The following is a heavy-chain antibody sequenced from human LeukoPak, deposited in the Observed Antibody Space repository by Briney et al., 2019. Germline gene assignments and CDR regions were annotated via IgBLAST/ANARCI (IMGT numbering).Heavy chain of an antibody. Sequence: ESGPTLVKPTQTLTLTCTFSGFSLSTSGVGVGWIRQPPGKALEWLALIYYNDDTRYSPSVKSRLTITKDTSKNQVVVTMTTRDPVAKAKIYLSTGGGGYDYVWGSPDKGFDYWGQGTLVTVPS. CDR3: STGGGGYDYVWGSPDKGFDY. J-gene: IGHJ4*02. CDR1: GFSLSTSGVG. CDR2: IYYNDDT. V-gene: IGHV2-5*01. D-gene: IGHD3-16*01.